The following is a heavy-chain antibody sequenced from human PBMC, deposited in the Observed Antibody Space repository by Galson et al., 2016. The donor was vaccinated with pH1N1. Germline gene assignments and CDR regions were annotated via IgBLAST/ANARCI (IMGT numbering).Heavy chain of an antibody. V-gene: IGHV4-30-2*01. CDR3: ARLTGVFETADAFDI. D-gene: IGHD2-8*01. CDR1: RGSISDKDYS. J-gene: IGHJ3*02. CDR2: ISHTGST. Sequence: LSLTCTLSRGSISDKDYSWSWIRQPPGKGLEWIGYISHTGSTCFNPSLKSRLTISLGGSRKQFSLKSTSVTAADTAVYYCARLTGVFETADAFDIWGQGTMVTVTP.